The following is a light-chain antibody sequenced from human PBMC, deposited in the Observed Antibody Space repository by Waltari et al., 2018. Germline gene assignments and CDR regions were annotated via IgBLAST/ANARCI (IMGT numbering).Light chain of an antibody. J-gene: IGKJ2*01. CDR3: QQSYITPYT. Sequence: DIQMTQAPSSLSASVGDRVTITCRASQSITAHLNWFQQQPGRAPKLLIHIASSLQSGVPSRFSGSGSGTHFTLTISGLRPEDFATYFCQQSYITPYTFGQGTKLEIK. V-gene: IGKV1-39*01. CDR2: IAS. CDR1: QSITAH.